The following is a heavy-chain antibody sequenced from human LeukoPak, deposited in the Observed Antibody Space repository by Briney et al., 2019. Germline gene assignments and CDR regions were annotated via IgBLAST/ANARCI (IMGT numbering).Heavy chain of an antibody. CDR2: ISETGGTI. D-gene: IGHD2-2*02. CDR3: ARQDCSSGSCYNDY. CDR1: GFTFSNYA. Sequence: GGSLRLSCAPSGFTFSNYAMSWVRQAPGKGLEWVSAISETGGTIHYADSVRGRFIISRDNSKSTLSLQMNSLRAEDTAVYYCARQDCSSGSCYNDYWGQGTLVTVSS. J-gene: IGHJ4*02. V-gene: IGHV3-23*01.